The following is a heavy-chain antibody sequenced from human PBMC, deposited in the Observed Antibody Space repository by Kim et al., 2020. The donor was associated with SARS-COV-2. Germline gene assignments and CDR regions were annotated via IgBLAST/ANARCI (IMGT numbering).Heavy chain of an antibody. Sequence: GGSLRLSCAASGFTFSSYGMHWVRQAPGKGLEWVAVISYDGSNKYYADSVKGRFTISRDNSKNTLYLQMNSLRAEDTAVYYCAKLAMSSNWNLGWAPRDYYYYSMDVWGKGTTVTVSS. CDR2: ISYDGSNK. V-gene: IGHV3-30*18. CDR3: AKLAMSSNWNLGWAPRDYYYYSMDV. J-gene: IGHJ6*03. D-gene: IGHD1-7*01. CDR1: GFTFSSYG.